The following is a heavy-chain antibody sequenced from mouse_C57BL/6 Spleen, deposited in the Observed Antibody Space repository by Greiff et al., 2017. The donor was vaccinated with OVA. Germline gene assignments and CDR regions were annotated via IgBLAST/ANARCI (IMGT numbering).Heavy chain of an antibody. J-gene: IGHJ4*01. Sequence: VQLQQSGPELVKPGASVKISCKASGYTFTDYYMNWVKQSHGKSLEWIGDINPNNGGTSYNQKFKGKATLTVDKSSSTAYMELRRLTSEDSAVYYCARGDGYDVGIYAMDYWGQGTSVTVSS. V-gene: IGHV1-26*01. CDR1: GYTFTDYY. D-gene: IGHD2-2*01. CDR2: INPNNGGT. CDR3: ARGDGYDVGIYAMDY.